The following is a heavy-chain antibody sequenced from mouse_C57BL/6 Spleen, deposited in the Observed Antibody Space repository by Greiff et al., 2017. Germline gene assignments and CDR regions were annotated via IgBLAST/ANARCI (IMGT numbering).Heavy chain of an antibody. V-gene: IGHV5-17*01. J-gene: IGHJ4*01. CDR3: ARNLYSNYVDYAMDY. CDR2: ISSGSSTI. D-gene: IGHD2-5*01. CDR1: GFTFSDYG. Sequence: EVKVVESGGGLVKPGGSLKLSCAASGFTFSDYGMHWVRQAPEKGLEWVAYISSGSSTIYYADTVKGRFTISRDNAKITLFLQMTSLRSADTAMYYCARNLYSNYVDYAMDYWGQGTSGTVSS.